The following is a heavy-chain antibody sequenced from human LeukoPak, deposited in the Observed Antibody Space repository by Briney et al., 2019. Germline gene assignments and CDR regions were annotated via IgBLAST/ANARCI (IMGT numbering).Heavy chain of an antibody. CDR1: GFTFSSYS. J-gene: IGHJ4*02. D-gene: IGHD3-3*01. Sequence: GGSLRLSCAASGFTFSSYSMNWVRQAPGKGLEWVSCISSSSSTIYYADSVKGRFTISRDNAKNSLYLQMNSLRAEDTAVYYCARRNFWSGYSSVGFDYWGQGTLVTVSS. V-gene: IGHV3-48*04. CDR3: ARRNFWSGYSSVGFDY. CDR2: ISSSSSTI.